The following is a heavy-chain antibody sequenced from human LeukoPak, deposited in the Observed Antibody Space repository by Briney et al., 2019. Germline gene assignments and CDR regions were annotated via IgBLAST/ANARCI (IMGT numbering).Heavy chain of an antibody. CDR3: ATGPYSGISVADY. D-gene: IGHD1-26*01. CDR1: GYTFTGYY. J-gene: IGHJ4*02. V-gene: IGHV1-2*02. CDR2: INPNSGGT. Sequence: ASVKVSCKASGYTFTGYYMHWVRQAPGQGLEWMGWINPNSGGTNYAQKFQGRVTMTRDTSISTAYMELSRLRSDDTAVYYCATGPYSGISVADYWGQGTLVTVSS.